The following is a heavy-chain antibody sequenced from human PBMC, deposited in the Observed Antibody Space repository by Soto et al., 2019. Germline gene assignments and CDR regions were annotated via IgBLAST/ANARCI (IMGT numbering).Heavy chain of an antibody. Sequence: GASVKVSCKASGYTFTSYYMHWVRQAPGQGLEWMGIINPSGGSTSYAQKFQGRVTMTRDTSTSTVYMELSRLRSDDTAVYYCARLEKTVLDVWGQGTTVTVSS. CDR3: ARLEKTVLDV. J-gene: IGHJ6*02. CDR1: GYTFTSYY. D-gene: IGHD4-4*01. CDR2: INPSGGST. V-gene: IGHV1-46*01.